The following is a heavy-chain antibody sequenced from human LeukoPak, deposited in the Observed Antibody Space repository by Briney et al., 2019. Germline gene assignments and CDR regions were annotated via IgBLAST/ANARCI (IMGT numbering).Heavy chain of an antibody. D-gene: IGHD6-6*01. J-gene: IGHJ6*03. CDR3: ARDQGRAARRYYYYYMDV. V-gene: IGHV1-69*05. CDR2: IIPIFGTA. CDR1: GGTFSSYA. Sequence: GASVKVSCKASGGTFSSYAISWVRQAPGQGLEWMGGIIPIFGTANYAQKFQSRVTITTDESTSTAYMELSSLRSEDTAVYYCARDQGRAARRYYYYYMDVWGKGTTVTVSS.